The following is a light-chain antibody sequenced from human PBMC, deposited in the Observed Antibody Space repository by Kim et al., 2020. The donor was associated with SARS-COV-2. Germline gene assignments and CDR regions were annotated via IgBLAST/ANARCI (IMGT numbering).Light chain of an antibody. Sequence: EIVMTQSPATLSLPPGERATLSCRASQSISSYLAWYQQQHGQAPRLLIYNASNRATDIPARFSGSGSGADFTLTISSLEAEDFAVYYCQQRSDWWTFGQGTKVDIK. V-gene: IGKV3-11*01. CDR3: QQRSDWWT. CDR2: NAS. J-gene: IGKJ1*01. CDR1: QSISSY.